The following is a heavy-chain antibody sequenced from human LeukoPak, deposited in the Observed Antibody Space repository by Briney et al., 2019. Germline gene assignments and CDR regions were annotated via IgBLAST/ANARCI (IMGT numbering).Heavy chain of an antibody. CDR2: IKPDGVT. V-gene: IGHV3-74*03. J-gene: IGHJ4*02. CDR3: ARSRFCTSGGCYYDH. CDR1: GFTFRSYW. Sequence: GGSLRLSCEAPGFTFRSYWMHWVRRAPGKGLVWVSGIKPDGVTTYEDAVKGRVTISRDNATNTPFQQMVRLRAADTAIYYCARSRFCTSGGCYYDHWGQGIPLTVSS. D-gene: IGHD2-8*01.